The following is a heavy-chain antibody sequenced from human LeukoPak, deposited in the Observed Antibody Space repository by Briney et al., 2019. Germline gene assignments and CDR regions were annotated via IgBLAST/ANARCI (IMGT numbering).Heavy chain of an antibody. V-gene: IGHV4-4*07. CDR1: GGSISSYY. J-gene: IGHJ6*03. CDR3: AREGYCSSTSCLYYYYYMDV. D-gene: IGHD2-2*01. Sequence: SETLSLTCTVSGGSISSYYWSWIRQPAGKGLEWIGRIYTSGSTNYNPSLKSRGTMSVDTSKNQFSLKLSSVTAADTAVYYCAREGYCSSTSCLYYYYYMDVWGKGTTVTVSS. CDR2: IYTSGST.